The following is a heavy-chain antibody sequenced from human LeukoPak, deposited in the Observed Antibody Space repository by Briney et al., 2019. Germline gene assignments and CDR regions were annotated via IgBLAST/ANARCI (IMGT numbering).Heavy chain of an antibody. D-gene: IGHD1-26*01. CDR3: AKIVGATNYYFDY. Sequence: GGSLRLSCAASGFTFRSYAMSWVRQAPGKGLEWASAISGSGGSTYYADSVKGRFAISRDNSKNTLYLQMNSLRAEDTAVYYCAKIVGATNYYFDYWGQGTLVTVSS. V-gene: IGHV3-23*01. CDR1: GFTFRSYA. CDR2: ISGSGGST. J-gene: IGHJ4*02.